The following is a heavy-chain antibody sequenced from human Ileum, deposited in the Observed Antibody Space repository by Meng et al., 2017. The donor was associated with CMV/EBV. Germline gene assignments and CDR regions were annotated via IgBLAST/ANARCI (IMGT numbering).Heavy chain of an antibody. CDR2: IDTNTGNP. J-gene: IGHJ4*02. Sequence: QVHLVQSGSELKKPGASVKVSCKTSGYTFTSNNIIWVRQAPGQGPEWMGWIDTNTGNPTYAQGFTGRFVFSLDTSVNTAYLHISSLKAEDTAVYYCARDGLSGRYFDYWGQGTLVTVSS. CDR3: ARDGLSGRYFDY. D-gene: IGHD1-26*01. V-gene: IGHV7-4-1*02. CDR1: GYTFTSNN.